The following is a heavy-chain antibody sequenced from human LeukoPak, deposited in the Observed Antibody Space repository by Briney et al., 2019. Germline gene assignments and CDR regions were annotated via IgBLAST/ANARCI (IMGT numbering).Heavy chain of an antibody. D-gene: IGHD5-18*01. Sequence: NPSETLSLTCSVSGDSIAGYYWGWIRQPPGKGLEWIGNIYYTGNTYYNSSLKSRVTISLDTSKNQFSLKLSSVTAADTAVYYCARGGYSYGYFHDNDAFDIWGQGTMVTVSS. V-gene: IGHV4-39*07. CDR2: IYYTGNT. CDR3: ARGGYSYGYFHDNDAFDI. J-gene: IGHJ3*02. CDR1: GDSIAGYY.